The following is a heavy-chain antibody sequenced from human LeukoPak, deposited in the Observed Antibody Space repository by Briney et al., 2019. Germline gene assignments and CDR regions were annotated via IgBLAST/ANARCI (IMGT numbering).Heavy chain of an antibody. CDR1: GASISSYY. V-gene: IGHV4-59*01. CDR2: IFYRGST. CDR3: ASGPYPAAGTDHQFDY. D-gene: IGHD6-13*01. Sequence: SETLSLTCTGSGASISSYYWSWIRQPPGEGLEWIGYIFYRGSTNYNPSLKSRVTISVDTSKNQFSLKLSSVTAADTAVYYCASGPYPAAGTDHQFDYWGQGILVTVFS. J-gene: IGHJ4*02.